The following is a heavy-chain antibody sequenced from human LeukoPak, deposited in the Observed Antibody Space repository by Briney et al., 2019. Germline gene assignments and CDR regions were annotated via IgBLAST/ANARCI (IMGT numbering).Heavy chain of an antibody. V-gene: IGHV3-7*01. D-gene: IGHD2-2*02. Sequence: GGSLRLSCAASGFTFSSYWMSWVRKAPGKGLEWVANIKQDGSEKYYVDSVKGRFTISRDNAKNSLYLQMNSLRAEDTAVYYCARGSEFSCSSTSCYTPHYYYYYYMDVWGKGTTVTVSS. CDR3: ARGSEFSCSSTSCYTPHYYYYYYMDV. CDR2: IKQDGSEK. J-gene: IGHJ6*03. CDR1: GFTFSSYW.